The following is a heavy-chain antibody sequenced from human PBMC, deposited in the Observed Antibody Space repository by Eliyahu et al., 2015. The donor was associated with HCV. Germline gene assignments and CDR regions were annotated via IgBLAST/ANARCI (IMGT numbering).Heavy chain of an antibody. V-gene: IGHV4-34*02. CDR3: AVVPAAVGSFYNWFDP. Sequence: QVQQEPWXAGLLKPSXTLSLSCTVHGXPXSPYSWTWXRQPPGKGLEWVGEITHSGSTNYNPSLKRRVTISMDKSKNQFSLMLNSVTAADTAVYYCAVVPAAVGSFYNWFDPWGQGTLVTVSS. CDR1: GXPXSPYS. J-gene: IGHJ5*02. D-gene: IGHD2-2*01. CDR2: ITHSGST.